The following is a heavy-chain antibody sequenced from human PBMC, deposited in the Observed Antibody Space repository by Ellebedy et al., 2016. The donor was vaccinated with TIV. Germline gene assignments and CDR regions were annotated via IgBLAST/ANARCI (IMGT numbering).Heavy chain of an antibody. Sequence: AASVKVSCKASGYTFTSYDINWVRQATGQGLEWMGWMNPNSGNTGYAQKFQGRVTMTRNTSISTAYMELSSPRSEDTAVYYCARGYYYDSSGYPTASLEYFFDYWGQGTLVTVSS. CDR3: ARGYYYDSSGYPTASLEYFFDY. J-gene: IGHJ4*02. CDR2: MNPNSGNT. V-gene: IGHV1-8*01. D-gene: IGHD3-22*01. CDR1: GYTFTSYD.